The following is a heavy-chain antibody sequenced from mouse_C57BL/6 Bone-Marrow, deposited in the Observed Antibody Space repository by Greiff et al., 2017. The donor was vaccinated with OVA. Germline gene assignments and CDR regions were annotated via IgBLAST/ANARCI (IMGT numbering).Heavy chain of an antibody. D-gene: IGHD2-3*01. CDR2: ISSGGDYI. J-gene: IGHJ4*01. CDR1: GFTFSSYA. Sequence: EVKLMESGEGLVKPGGSLKLSCAASGFTFSSYAMSWVRQTPEKRLEWVAYISSGGDYIYYADTVKGRFTISRDNARNTLYLQMSSLKSEDTAMYYCTREPDGCLYAMDYWGQGTSVTVSS. CDR3: TREPDGCLYAMDY. V-gene: IGHV5-9-1*02.